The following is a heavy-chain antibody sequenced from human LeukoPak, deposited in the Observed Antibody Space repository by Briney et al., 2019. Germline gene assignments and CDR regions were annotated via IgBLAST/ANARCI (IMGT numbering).Heavy chain of an antibody. CDR3: ARGPGTTSIYYYGMDV. Sequence: QSGGSLRLSCAASGFTFSNYWMTWVRQAPGKGLEWVAVISYDGSNKCYADSVKGRFTISRDNSKNTLYLQMNSLRAEDTAVYYCARGPGTTSIYYYGMDVWGQGTTVTVSS. CDR1: GFTFSNYW. D-gene: IGHD1-1*01. J-gene: IGHJ6*02. V-gene: IGHV3-30-3*01. CDR2: ISYDGSNK.